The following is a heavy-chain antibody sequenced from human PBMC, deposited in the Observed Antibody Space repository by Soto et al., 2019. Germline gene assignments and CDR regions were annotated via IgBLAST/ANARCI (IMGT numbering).Heavy chain of an antibody. J-gene: IGHJ4*02. CDR3: ARRAETNGWNGFGADKYYFDF. CDR2: MNPNTGSS. CDR1: GYTFTSSD. V-gene: IGHV1-8*01. Sequence: ASVKVSCKASGYTFTSSDIYWVRQATGQGLEWMGWMNPNTGSSGYAQKFQGRVTITSDTSISTAHMELSSLRSEDTAVYYCARRAETNGWNGFGADKYYFDFWGQGTLVTVSS. D-gene: IGHD1-1*01.